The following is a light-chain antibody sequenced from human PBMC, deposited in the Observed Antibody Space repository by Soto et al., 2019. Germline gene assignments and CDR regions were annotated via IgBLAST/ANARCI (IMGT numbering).Light chain of an antibody. CDR3: QQYDKYWT. Sequence: DIQITHSPSSLSASLGYIFTITFRASQGISSWLAWYQQKPGKAPKLLIYAASTLHTGVPSRFSGSGSGTEFTLTITSLQADDFATYYCQQYDKYWTFGEGTKVDI. CDR2: AAS. V-gene: IGKV1-12*01. J-gene: IGKJ1*01. CDR1: QGISSW.